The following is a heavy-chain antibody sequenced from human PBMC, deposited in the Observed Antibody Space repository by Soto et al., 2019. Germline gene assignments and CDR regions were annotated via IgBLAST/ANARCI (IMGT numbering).Heavy chain of an antibody. J-gene: IGHJ3*02. V-gene: IGHV1-69*01. Sequence: QVQLVQSGAEVKKPGSSVKVSCKASGGTFSSYAISWVRQAPGQGPEWMGGIIPIFGTANYAQKFQGRVTITADESTSTAYMELSSLRSEDTAVYYCARAKSYSSSWYDAFDIWGQGTMVTVSS. CDR1: GGTFSSYA. CDR2: IIPIFGTA. D-gene: IGHD6-13*01. CDR3: ARAKSYSSSWYDAFDI.